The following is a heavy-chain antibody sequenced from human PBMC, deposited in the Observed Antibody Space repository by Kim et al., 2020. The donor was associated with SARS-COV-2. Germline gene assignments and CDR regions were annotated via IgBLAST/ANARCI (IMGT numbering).Heavy chain of an antibody. CDR3: ARAPSYDFVPGWVQGAFDI. D-gene: IGHD3-3*01. V-gene: IGHV3-33*01. J-gene: IGHJ3*02. CDR2: IWYDGSNK. CDR1: GFTFSSYG. Sequence: GGSLRLSCAASGFTFSSYGMHWVRQAPGKGLEWVAVIWYDGSNKYYADSVKGRFTISRDNSKNTLYLQMNSLRAEDTAVYYCARAPSYDFVPGWVQGAFDIWGQGTMVTVSS.